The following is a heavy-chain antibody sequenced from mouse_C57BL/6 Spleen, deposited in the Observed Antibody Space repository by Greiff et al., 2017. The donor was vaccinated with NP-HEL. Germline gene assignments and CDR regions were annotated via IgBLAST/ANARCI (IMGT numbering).Heavy chain of an antibody. V-gene: IGHV5-4*01. CDR3: ARDRGSSFLDY. CDR1: GFTFSSYA. CDR2: ISDGGSYT. Sequence: EVQLQESGGGLVKPGGSLKLSCAASGFTFSSYAMSWVRQTPEKRLEWVATISDGGSYTYYPDNVKGRFTISRDNAKNNLYLQMSHLKSEDTAMYYCARDRGSSFLDYWGQGTTLTVSS. J-gene: IGHJ2*01. D-gene: IGHD1-1*01.